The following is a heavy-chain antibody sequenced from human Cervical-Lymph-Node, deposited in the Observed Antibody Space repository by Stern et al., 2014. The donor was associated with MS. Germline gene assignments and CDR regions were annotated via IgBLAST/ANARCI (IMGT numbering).Heavy chain of an antibody. V-gene: IGHV1-2*02. CDR2: INPKSGGT. CDR3: TRALRIADRPSPGGHWFDP. Sequence: VQLVESGAEVEKPGASVKVSCKASGYIFTDYYLHWVRQAPGQGLEWMGTINPKSGGTSYAQSFQGRVTLTRDTSITTAYMDLSRLTSDDTAVYYCTRALRIADRPSPGGHWFDPWGQGTLVIVSS. D-gene: IGHD6-6*01. CDR1: GYIFTDYY. J-gene: IGHJ5*02.